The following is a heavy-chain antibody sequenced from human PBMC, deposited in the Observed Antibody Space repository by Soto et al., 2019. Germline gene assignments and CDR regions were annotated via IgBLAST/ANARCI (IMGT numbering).Heavy chain of an antibody. V-gene: IGHV4-59*12. J-gene: IGHJ6*02. Sequence: SETLSLTCTVSGGSISSYYWSWIRQPPGKGLKRIGYIYYSGSTNYNPSLKSRVTISVDTSKNQFSLMLSSVTAADTAVYYCARLPVVAAGTTSYYYYYGMDVWGQGTTVTVSS. CDR2: IYYSGST. CDR1: GGSISSYY. CDR3: ARLPVVAAGTTSYYYYYGMDV. D-gene: IGHD2-15*01.